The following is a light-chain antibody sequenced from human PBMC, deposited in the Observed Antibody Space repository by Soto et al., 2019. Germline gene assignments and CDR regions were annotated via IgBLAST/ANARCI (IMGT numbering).Light chain of an antibody. J-gene: IGLJ1*01. CDR3: SSYSSSDTLYV. V-gene: IGLV2-14*01. Sequence: QSALTQPASVSVSPGQSITISCTGTRSDVGAYNYVSWYQHHPGKAPKLMIYEVSNRPSGVSNRFSGSKSGNTASLTISGLQAEDEADYYCSSYSSSDTLYVFGSGTKVTVL. CDR2: EVS. CDR1: RSDVGAYNY.